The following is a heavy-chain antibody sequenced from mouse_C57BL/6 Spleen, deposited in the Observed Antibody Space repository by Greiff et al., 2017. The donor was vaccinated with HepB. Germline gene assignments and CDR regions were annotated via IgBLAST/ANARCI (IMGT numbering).Heavy chain of an antibody. CDR1: GYSFTSYY. CDR3: ARGAGSYAMDY. D-gene: IGHD3-3*01. V-gene: IGHV1-66*01. Sequence: QVQLKQSGPELVKPGASVKISCKASGYSFTSYYIHWVKQRPGQGLEWIGWIYPGSGNTKYNEKFKGKATLTADTSSSTAYMQLSSLTSEDSAVYYCARGAGSYAMDYWGQGTSVTVSS. CDR2: IYPGSGNT. J-gene: IGHJ4*01.